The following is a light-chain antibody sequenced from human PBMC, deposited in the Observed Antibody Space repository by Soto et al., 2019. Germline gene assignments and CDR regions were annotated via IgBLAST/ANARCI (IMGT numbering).Light chain of an antibody. CDR1: SSNIGGYNV. Sequence: QSALTQPASVSGSPGQSITISCSGTSSNIGGYNVVSWYQQHPGKAPKVIIYEVIKRPSGVSNRFSGSISGTTASLTISGLQADDEADYYCCSYVGATTYVFGSGTKLTVL. CDR2: EVI. V-gene: IGLV2-23*02. CDR3: CSYVGATTYV. J-gene: IGLJ1*01.